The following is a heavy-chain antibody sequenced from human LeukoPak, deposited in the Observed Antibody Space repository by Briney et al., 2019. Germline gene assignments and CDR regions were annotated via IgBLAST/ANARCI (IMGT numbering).Heavy chain of an antibody. D-gene: IGHD3-22*01. J-gene: IGHJ3*02. CDR2: INSDGSST. CDR3: ARERDYYGSSGYYVGGAFDI. Sequence: GGSLRLSCAASGFIFSSYWMHWVCQAPGKGLVWVSRINSDGSSTSYADSVKGRFTISRDNAKNTLYLQMNSLRAEDTAVYYCARERDYYGSSGYYVGGAFDIWGQGTMVAVSS. CDR1: GFIFSSYW. V-gene: IGHV3-74*01.